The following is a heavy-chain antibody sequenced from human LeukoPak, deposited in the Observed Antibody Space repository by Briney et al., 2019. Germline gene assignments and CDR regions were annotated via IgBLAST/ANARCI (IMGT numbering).Heavy chain of an antibody. CDR1: GFTFGGYG. V-gene: IGHV3-33*01. D-gene: IGHD1-14*01. CDR3: TRYNNDHFDY. Sequence: GRSLRLPCAGSGFTFGGYGMHWFRQTPGKGLEWVAVIAYDGSRAFYADSVKGRFTISRDNSKNTMSVQMDDLRAEDTAVYYCTRYNNDHFDYWGQGTRVTVSS. J-gene: IGHJ4*02. CDR2: IAYDGSRA.